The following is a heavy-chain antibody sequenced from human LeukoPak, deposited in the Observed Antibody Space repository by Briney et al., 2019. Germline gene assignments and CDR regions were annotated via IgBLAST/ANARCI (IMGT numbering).Heavy chain of an antibody. V-gene: IGHV3-23*01. J-gene: IGHJ4*02. CDR3: AKDRTAHDSGVDY. CDR1: GFTFSSYS. D-gene: IGHD1-26*01. CDR2: ISGSGGST. Sequence: PGGSLRLSCAASGFTFSSYSMNWVRQAPGKGLEWVSAISGSGGSTYYADSVKGRFTISRDNSKNTLYLQMNSLRAEDTAVYYCAKDRTAHDSGVDYWGQGTLVTVSS.